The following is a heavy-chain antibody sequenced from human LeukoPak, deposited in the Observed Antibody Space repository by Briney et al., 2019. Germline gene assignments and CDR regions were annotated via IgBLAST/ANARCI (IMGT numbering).Heavy chain of an antibody. J-gene: IGHJ4*02. CDR1: GFTFSSYW. V-gene: IGHV3-7*03. D-gene: IGHD6-13*01. CDR2: IKQDGSEK. CDR3: ARIAAAGYDY. Sequence: GESLRLSCAASGFTFSSYWMSWVRQPPGKGLEWVANIKQDGSEKYYVDSVKGRFTISRDNAKNSLYLEMNSLRAEDTAVYYCARIAAAGYDYWGQGTLVTVSS.